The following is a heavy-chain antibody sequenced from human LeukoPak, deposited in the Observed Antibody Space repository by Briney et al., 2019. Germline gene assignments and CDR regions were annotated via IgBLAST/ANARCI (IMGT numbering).Heavy chain of an antibody. V-gene: IGHV7-4-1*02. Sequence: ASVKVSCKASGYTFTSYAMNWVRQAPGQGLEWMGWINANTGNPTYAQGFTGRFVFSLDASVSTAYLQISSLKAEDTAVYYCARAEYSGSYYRFFDYWGQGTLVTVSS. CDR1: GYTFTSYA. D-gene: IGHD1-26*01. CDR2: INANTGNP. J-gene: IGHJ4*02. CDR3: ARAEYSGSYYRFFDY.